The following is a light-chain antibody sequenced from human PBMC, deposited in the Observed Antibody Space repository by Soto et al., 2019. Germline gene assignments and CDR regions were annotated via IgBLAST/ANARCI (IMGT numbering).Light chain of an antibody. CDR3: QQANSYPIT. Sequence: DTQITQSRPSVSASIGDKVAIACLASQDISRWLAWYQQKPGKAPKLLIYVASDLQSGVPSRFSASGSGTDFTLTISSLQPEDFGTYYCQQANSYPITFGQGTRLEIK. J-gene: IGKJ5*01. V-gene: IGKV1D-12*01. CDR1: QDISRW. CDR2: VAS.